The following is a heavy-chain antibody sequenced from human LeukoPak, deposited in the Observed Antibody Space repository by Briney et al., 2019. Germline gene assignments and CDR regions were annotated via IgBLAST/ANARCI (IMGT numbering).Heavy chain of an antibody. D-gene: IGHD3-3*01. CDR2: INPNSGGT. Sequence: ASVKVSCKASGYTFTGYYMHWVRQAPGQGLEWMGWINPNSGGTNYAQKFQGRVTTTRDTSISTAYMELSRLRSDDTAVYYCARVPIFGVVMTHWGQGTLVTVSS. V-gene: IGHV1-2*02. J-gene: IGHJ4*02. CDR1: GYTFTGYY. CDR3: ARVPIFGVVMTH.